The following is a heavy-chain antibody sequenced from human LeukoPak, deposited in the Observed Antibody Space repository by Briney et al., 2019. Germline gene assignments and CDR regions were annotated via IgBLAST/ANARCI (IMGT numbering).Heavy chain of an antibody. CDR1: GFTVSSDY. CDR2: MYSAGFT. Sequence: GGSLRLSCVVSGFTVSSDYMSWVRQAPGKGLEWVSVMYSAGFTYYADSVKGRFTISRDNSKNTLNLQMNSLRAEDTAVYNCANSRRSGYWYFDLWGRGTLVTVSS. D-gene: IGHD3-22*01. CDR3: ANSRRSGYWYFDL. J-gene: IGHJ2*01. V-gene: IGHV3-53*01.